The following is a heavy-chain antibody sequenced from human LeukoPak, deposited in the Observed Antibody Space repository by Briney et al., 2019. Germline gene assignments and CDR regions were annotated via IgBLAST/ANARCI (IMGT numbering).Heavy chain of an antibody. CDR3: AKYYNSGTYSLDY. CDR2: ISSSGNTV. Sequence: GGSLRLSCAASGFTFSSYEMTWVRQAPGKGLEWVSSISSSGNTVYYADSVKGRFTISRDNARNSLYLQMNSLRAEDTAVYYCAKYYNSGTYSLDYWGQGTLVTVSS. D-gene: IGHD3-10*01. V-gene: IGHV3-48*03. CDR1: GFTFSSYE. J-gene: IGHJ4*02.